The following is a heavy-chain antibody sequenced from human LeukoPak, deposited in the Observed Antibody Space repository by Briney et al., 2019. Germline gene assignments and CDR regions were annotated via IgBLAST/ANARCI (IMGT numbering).Heavy chain of an antibody. J-gene: IGHJ2*01. Sequence: SETLSLTCAVYGGSFSGYYWSWIRQPPGKGLEWIGEINHSGSTNYNPSLKRRVTISVDTSKNQFSLKLSSVTAADTAVYYCARDRARYFDLWGRGTLVTVSS. V-gene: IGHV4-34*01. CDR2: INHSGST. CDR1: GGSFSGYY. CDR3: ARDRARYFDL. D-gene: IGHD3-10*01.